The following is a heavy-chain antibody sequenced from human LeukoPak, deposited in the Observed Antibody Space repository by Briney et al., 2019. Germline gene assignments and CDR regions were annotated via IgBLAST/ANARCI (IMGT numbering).Heavy chain of an antibody. V-gene: IGHV4-59*08. CDR3: ARGGGSGWPIDY. J-gene: IGHJ4*02. CDR1: GGSISSYY. CDR2: IYYSGST. D-gene: IGHD6-19*01. Sequence: SETLSLTCTVSGGSISSYYWSWIRQPPGKGLEWIGYIYYSGSTNYNPSLKSRVTISVDTSKNQFSLKLSSVTAADTAVYYCARGGGSGWPIDYWGQGTLVTVSS.